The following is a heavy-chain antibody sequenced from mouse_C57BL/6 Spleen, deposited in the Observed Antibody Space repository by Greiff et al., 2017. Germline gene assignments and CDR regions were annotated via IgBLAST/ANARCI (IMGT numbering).Heavy chain of an antibody. Sequence: VQLQQSGAELMKPGASVKLSCTATGYTFTGYWIAWVKQRPGHGLEWIGEILPGSGSTNSNEKFKGKATFTADTSSNTAYMQLSSLTTEDSAIXYCARSDYDMYDFDYWGQGTTLTVSS. D-gene: IGHD2-4*01. V-gene: IGHV1-9*01. CDR2: ILPGSGST. CDR3: ARSDYDMYDFDY. J-gene: IGHJ2*01. CDR1: GYTFTGYW.